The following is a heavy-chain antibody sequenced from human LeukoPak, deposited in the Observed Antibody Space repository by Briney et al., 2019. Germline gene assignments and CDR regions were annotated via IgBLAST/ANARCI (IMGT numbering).Heavy chain of an antibody. J-gene: IGHJ4*02. D-gene: IGHD2-15*01. CDR1: GFDFNNYA. V-gene: IGHV3-23*01. Sequence: PGGSLRLSCAASGFDFNNYAMTWVRQAPGKGLEWLSVISGGGGHTYYADSVKGRFTISRDTSKNTLYLQMNNLRVEDTAVYYCAKTPPVAGVFGWGQGTLVTVSS. CDR3: AKTPPVAGVFG. CDR2: ISGGGGHT.